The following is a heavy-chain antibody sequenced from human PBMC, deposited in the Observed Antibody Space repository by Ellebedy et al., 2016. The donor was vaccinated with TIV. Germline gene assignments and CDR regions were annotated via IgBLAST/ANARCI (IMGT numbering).Heavy chain of an antibody. CDR2: INHSGST. V-gene: IGHV4-34*01. CDR1: GGSFSGYY. D-gene: IGHD1-14*01. Sequence: SETLSLXCAVYGGSFSGYYWSWIRQPPGKGLEWIGEINHSGSTNYNPSLKSRVTISVDTSKNQFSLKLSSVTAADTAVYYCARGRVRIGKSWGQGTLVTVSS. J-gene: IGHJ5*02. CDR3: ARGRVRIGKS.